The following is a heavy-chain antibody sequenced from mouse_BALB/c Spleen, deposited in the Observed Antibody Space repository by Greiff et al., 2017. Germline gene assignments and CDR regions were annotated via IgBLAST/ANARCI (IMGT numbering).Heavy chain of an antibody. V-gene: IGHV1-7*01. Sequence: VKLQESGAELAKPGASVKMSCKASGYTFTSYWMHWVKQRPGQGLEWIGYINPSTGYTEYNQKFKDKATLTADKSSSTAYMQLSSLTSEDSAVYYCARSSRNAMDYWGQGTSVTVSS. CDR2: INPSTGYT. CDR3: ARSSRNAMDY. J-gene: IGHJ4*01. CDR1: GYTFTSYW.